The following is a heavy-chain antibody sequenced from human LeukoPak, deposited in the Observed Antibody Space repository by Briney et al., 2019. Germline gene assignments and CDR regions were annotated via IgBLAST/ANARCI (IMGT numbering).Heavy chain of an antibody. V-gene: IGHV1-2*02. J-gene: IGHJ6*02. CDR3: ARDFDSGTSYYYYGMDP. CDR2: INPNSGGT. CDR1: GYTFTGYH. D-gene: IGHD6-25*01. Sequence: ASVKVSCKASGYTFTGYHMHWVRQAPGQGLEWMGWINPNSGGTNYAQKFQGRVTMTRDTSISTAYMELSRLRSDDTAVYYCARDFDSGTSYYYYGMDPWGQGTTVSVSS.